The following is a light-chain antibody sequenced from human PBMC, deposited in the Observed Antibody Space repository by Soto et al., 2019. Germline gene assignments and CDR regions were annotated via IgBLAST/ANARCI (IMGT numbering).Light chain of an antibody. J-gene: IGKJ5*01. CDR2: GTS. CDR3: QQYGNSPIT. Sequence: EIAMRQSPATLSVSPAERATLSCRASQSVSSNLGWYQQKDGQAPRLLIYGTSSRDTGITERVRGSGSWTDFTLTISRLGPEDFKVDYCQQYGNSPITFGQGTRREIK. V-gene: IGKV3D-15*02. CDR1: QSVSSN.